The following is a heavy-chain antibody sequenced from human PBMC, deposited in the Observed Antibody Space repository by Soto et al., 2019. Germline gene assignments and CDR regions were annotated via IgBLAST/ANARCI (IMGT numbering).Heavy chain of an antibody. V-gene: IGHV4-39*01. CDR2: IYDSGRT. J-gene: IGHJ4*02. Sequence: SETLSLTCTVSGGSISSVSDYWCWIRQPPGKGLEWIGCIYDSGRTYYNPSLKSRVTISVDTSKNQFSLKLLAVPAPDTAVYYCPRHPLDPYGSASSHPTFDYSGQATLVTVSS. CDR3: PRHPLDPYGSASSHPTFDY. CDR1: GGSISSVSDY. D-gene: IGHD3-10*01.